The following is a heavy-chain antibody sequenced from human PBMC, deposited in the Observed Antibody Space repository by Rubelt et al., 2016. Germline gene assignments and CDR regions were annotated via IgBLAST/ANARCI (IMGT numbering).Heavy chain of an antibody. V-gene: IGHV4-34*11. CDR1: GGSFSDYY. CDR3: ARDEGYSYGLDAFDI. CDR2: IYYSGAT. J-gene: IGHJ3*02. Sequence: QVQLQQWGAGQLKPSETLSLTCVVNGGSFSDYYWSWIRQPPGKGLEWIGFIYYSGATNFNPSLKSRVTISMDPSKNQFALKLNSVTAADTAVDDCARDEGYSYGLDAFDIWGQGTMVTVSS. D-gene: IGHD5-18*01.